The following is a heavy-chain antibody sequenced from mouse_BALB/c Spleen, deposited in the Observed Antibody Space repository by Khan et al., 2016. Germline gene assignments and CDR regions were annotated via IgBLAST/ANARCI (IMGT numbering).Heavy chain of an antibody. J-gene: IGHJ3*01. CDR3: ARQGSSGSFAY. CDR2: ISSGGGSN. V-gene: IGHV5-12-1*01. D-gene: IGHD3-1*01. CDR1: GFAFSSYD. Sequence: EVELVESGGGLVKPGGSLKLSCAASGFAFSSYDMSWVRQTPEKRLAWVAYISSGGGSNYYPDTVQGRFTISSDNATNTLYLQMSSLKSAATAMSYCARQGSSGSFAYWGQGTLVTVSA.